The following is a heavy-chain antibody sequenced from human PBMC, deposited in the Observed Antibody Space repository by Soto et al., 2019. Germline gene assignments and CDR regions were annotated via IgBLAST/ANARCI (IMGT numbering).Heavy chain of an antibody. CDR1: GFTFSSYS. V-gene: IGHV3-48*02. D-gene: IGHD3-22*01. CDR2: ISSSSSTI. Sequence: GSLRLSCAASGFTFSSYSMNWVRQAPGKGLEWVSYISSSSSTIYYADSVKGRFTISRDNAKNSLYLQMNSLRDEDTAVYYCASRGADYYDATGYLLDYWGQGTLVTVAS. CDR3: ASRGADYYDATGYLLDY. J-gene: IGHJ4*02.